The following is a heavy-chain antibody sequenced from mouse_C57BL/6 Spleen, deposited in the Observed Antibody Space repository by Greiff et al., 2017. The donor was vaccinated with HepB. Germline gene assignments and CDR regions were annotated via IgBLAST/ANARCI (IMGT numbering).Heavy chain of an antibody. V-gene: IGHV5-16*01. Sequence: EVHLVESEGGLVQPGSSMKLSCTASGFTFSDYYMAWVRQVPEKGLEWVANINYDGSSTYYLDSLKSRFIISRDNAKNILYLQMSSLKSEDTATYYCARVPGWAYYFDYWGQGTTLTVSS. J-gene: IGHJ2*01. CDR1: GFTFSDYY. CDR2: INYDGSST. D-gene: IGHD1-2*01. CDR3: ARVPGWAYYFDY.